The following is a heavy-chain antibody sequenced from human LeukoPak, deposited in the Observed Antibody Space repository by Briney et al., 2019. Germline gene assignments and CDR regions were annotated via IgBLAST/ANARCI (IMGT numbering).Heavy chain of an antibody. D-gene: IGHD2-2*01. Sequence: PGGSLRLSCAASGFTFSSYAMSWVRQAPGKGLEWVSAISGSGGSTYYADSVKGRFTISRDNSKNTLYLQMNSLRAEDTAVYYCAKTRVGVVPAAIRGAFDIWGQGTMVTVSS. J-gene: IGHJ3*02. CDR1: GFTFSSYA. CDR3: AKTRVGVVPAAIRGAFDI. CDR2: ISGSGGST. V-gene: IGHV3-23*01.